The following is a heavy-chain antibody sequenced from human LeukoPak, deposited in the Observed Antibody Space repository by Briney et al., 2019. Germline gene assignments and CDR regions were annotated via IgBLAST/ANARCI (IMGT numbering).Heavy chain of an antibody. Sequence: HPGGSLRLSCAASGFTFSSYAMHWVRQAPGKGLEWVAVISYDGSNKYYADSVKGRFTISRDNSKNTLYLQMNSLRAEDTAVYYCAREGAMVSAFDILGQGTMVTVSS. D-gene: IGHD5-18*01. J-gene: IGHJ3*02. CDR1: GFTFSSYA. V-gene: IGHV3-30-3*01. CDR3: AREGAMVSAFDI. CDR2: ISYDGSNK.